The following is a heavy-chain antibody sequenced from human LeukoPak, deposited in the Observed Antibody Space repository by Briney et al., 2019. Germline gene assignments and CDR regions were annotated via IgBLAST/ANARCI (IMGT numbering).Heavy chain of an antibody. CDR1: GGSITSSGHY. J-gene: IGHJ5*02. CDR3: ARHDGEPTLNWFDP. V-gene: IGHV4-39*01. CDR2: ISSGGTT. Sequence: SETLSLTCTVSGGSITSSGHYWGLLRQPPGTGLEWVASISSGGTTYYNPFLRSRLTIFINTSKNQFSLNLDSVTAADTAVYYCARHDGEPTLNWFDPWGQGTLVTVSS. D-gene: IGHD3-10*01.